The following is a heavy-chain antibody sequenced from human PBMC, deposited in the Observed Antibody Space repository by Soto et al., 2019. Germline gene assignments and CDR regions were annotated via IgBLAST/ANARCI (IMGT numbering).Heavy chain of an antibody. CDR3: ATNELSLDY. CDR2: ISSSGIFT. Sequence: EVQLVESGGGLVKPGGSLRLSCAASGFISGYSMIWVRLAPGKGLEWVSHISSSGIFTDYADSVKCRFTISRDNAKNPLYLQMNILRAEDTAVYYCATNELSLDYWGQGTLVTVSS. CDR1: GFISGYS. J-gene: IGHJ4*02. V-gene: IGHV3-21*04. D-gene: IGHD1-1*01.